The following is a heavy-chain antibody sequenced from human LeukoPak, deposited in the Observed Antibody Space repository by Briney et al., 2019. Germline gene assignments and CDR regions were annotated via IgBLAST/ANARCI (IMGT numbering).Heavy chain of an antibody. J-gene: IGHJ5*01. V-gene: IGHV3-23*01. CDR2: IYDSGGST. Sequence: GGSLRLSCAASGFTFRSYAMSWVRQAPGKGLEWVSTIYDSGGSTYHADSVKGRFTIYRDNSKNTLYLQINSLRAEETTVYYCAKDGASRGDYHWFDSRGQGTLVTVS. CDR3: AKDGASRGDYHWFDS. D-gene: IGHD4-17*01. CDR1: GFTFRSYA.